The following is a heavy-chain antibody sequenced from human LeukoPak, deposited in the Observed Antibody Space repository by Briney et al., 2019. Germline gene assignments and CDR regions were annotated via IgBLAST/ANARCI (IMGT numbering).Heavy chain of an antibody. D-gene: IGHD1-14*01. CDR1: GFTFSSYA. CDR2: ISYDGSNK. J-gene: IGHJ4*02. V-gene: IGHV3-30-3*01. CDR3: ARDTGH. Sequence: GGSLRLSCAASGFTFSSYAMHRVRQAPGKGLEWVAVISYDGSNKYYADSVKGRFTISRDNSKNTLYLQMNSLRAEDTAVYYCARDTGHWGQGTLVTVSS.